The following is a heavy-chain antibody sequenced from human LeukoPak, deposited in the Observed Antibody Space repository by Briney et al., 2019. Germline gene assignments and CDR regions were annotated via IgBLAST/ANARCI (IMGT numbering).Heavy chain of an antibody. CDR1: GFCFSSYA. V-gene: IGHV3-30-3*01. J-gene: IGHJ4*02. CDR2: ISYNGINK. Sequence: GRSLRLSCAASGFCFSSYAMHWVRQAPGKGLEWVSVISYNGINKYYADSVKGRFTISRDNSKNTLYLQMNSLRAEDTAVYYCARVPGYDSSGSFDYWGQGTLVTVSS. D-gene: IGHD3-22*01. CDR3: ARVPGYDSSGSFDY.